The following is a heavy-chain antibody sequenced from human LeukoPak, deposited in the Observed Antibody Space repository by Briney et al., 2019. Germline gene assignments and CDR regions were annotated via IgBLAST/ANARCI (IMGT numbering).Heavy chain of an antibody. V-gene: IGHV4-59*01. CDR3: ARGGYYGSGNDFRFDP. J-gene: IGHJ5*02. CDR2: IYYSGST. D-gene: IGHD3-10*01. CDR1: GGSISSYY. Sequence: PSETLSLTCTVSGGSISSYYWSWIRQPPGKGLEWIGYIYYSGSTNYNPSFKSQVTISVDTSKNQFSLKLSSVTAADTAVYYCARGGYYGSGNDFRFDPWGQGTLVTVSS.